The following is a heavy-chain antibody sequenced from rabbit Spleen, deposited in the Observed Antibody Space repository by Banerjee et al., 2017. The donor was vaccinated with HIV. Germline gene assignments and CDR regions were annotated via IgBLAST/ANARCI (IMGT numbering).Heavy chain of an antibody. J-gene: IGHJ4*01. CDR1: GFDFSSYS. D-gene: IGHD1-1*01. V-gene: IGHV1S47*01. CDR3: ARDSGSGHYIDVLFNL. CDR2: IYTGRGGI. Sequence: QEQLVESGGGLVQPEGSLTLSCKTSGFDFSSYSMSWVRQAPGKGLEWIGAIYTGRGGIDYANWVNGRFTISSDNAQYTVDLQMNSLTAADTATYFCARDSGSGHYIDVLFNLWGPGTLVTVS.